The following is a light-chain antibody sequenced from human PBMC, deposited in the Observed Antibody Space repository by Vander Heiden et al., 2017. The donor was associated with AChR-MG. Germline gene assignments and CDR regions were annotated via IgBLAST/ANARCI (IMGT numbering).Light chain of an antibody. Sequence: QSALTQPASVSGSPGQSITISCTGPSSDVGGYNYVSWYQQHPGTAPNLIIYDVSNRPSGVSNRFSGSKSGTTASLTISGLQAEDEAYYYCSSYTSSSILFGGGTKLTVL. V-gene: IGLV2-14*03. J-gene: IGLJ2*01. CDR2: DVS. CDR3: SSYTSSSIL. CDR1: SSDVGGYNY.